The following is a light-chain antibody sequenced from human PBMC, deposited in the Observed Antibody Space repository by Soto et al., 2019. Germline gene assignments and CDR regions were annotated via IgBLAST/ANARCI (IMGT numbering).Light chain of an antibody. J-gene: IGLJ2*01. CDR1: SSNIGAGYD. V-gene: IGLV1-40*01. Sequence: QAVVPQPPSVSGAPGQRVTISCTGSSSNIGAGYDVHWYQQLPGTAPQLLIYGNSNPPSGVPDRFSGSKSGTSASLAITGLQAEDEADYYCQSYDSSHVVFGGGTKLTVL. CDR3: QSYDSSHVV. CDR2: GNS.